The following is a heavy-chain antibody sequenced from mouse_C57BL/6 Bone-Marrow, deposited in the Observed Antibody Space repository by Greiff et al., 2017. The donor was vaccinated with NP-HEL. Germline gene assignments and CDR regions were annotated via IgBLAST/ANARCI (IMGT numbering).Heavy chain of an antibody. CDR1: GFNIKDDY. V-gene: IGHV14-4*01. CDR2: IDPENGDT. Sequence: EVQLQQSGAELVRPGASVKLSCTASGFNIKDDYMHWVKQRPEQGLEWIGWIDPENGDTEYASKFQGKATITADTSSNTAYLQLSSLTSEDTAVYYCTSRITTVVDWYFDVWGTGTTVTVSS. D-gene: IGHD1-1*01. CDR3: TSRITTVVDWYFDV. J-gene: IGHJ1*03.